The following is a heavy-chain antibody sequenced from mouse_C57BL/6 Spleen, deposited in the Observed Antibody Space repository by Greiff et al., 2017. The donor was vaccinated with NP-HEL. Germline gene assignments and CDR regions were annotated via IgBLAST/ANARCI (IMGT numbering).Heavy chain of an antibody. CDR1: GYTFTDYY. V-gene: IGHV1-76*01. CDR3: ARSPRGNYYAMDY. Sequence: VQLQQSGAELVRPGASVKLSCKASGYTFTDYYINWVKQRPGQGLEWIARIYPGSGNTYYNEKFKGKATLTAEKSSSTAYMQLSSLTSEDSAVYFCARSPRGNYYAMDYWGQGTSVTVSS. J-gene: IGHJ4*01. CDR2: IYPGSGNT.